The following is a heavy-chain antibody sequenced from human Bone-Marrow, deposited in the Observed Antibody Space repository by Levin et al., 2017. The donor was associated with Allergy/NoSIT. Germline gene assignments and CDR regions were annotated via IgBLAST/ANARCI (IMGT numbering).Heavy chain of an antibody. D-gene: IGHD5-18*01. V-gene: IGHV3-74*01. CDR1: GFTFSIYW. CDR2: VNPDGTTT. CDR3: ARGLDTYGAIFDF. Sequence: ASVKVSCAASGFTFSIYWMHWVRRAPGKGLMWVSRVNPDGTTTHYADFVRGRFTVSRDNAKNTLYLQMSSLRGDDTAVYFCARGLDTYGAIFDFWGHGTLVTVSS. J-gene: IGHJ4*01.